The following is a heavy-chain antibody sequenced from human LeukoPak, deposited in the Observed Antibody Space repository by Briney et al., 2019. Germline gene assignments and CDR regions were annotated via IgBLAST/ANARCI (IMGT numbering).Heavy chain of an antibody. D-gene: IGHD2-2*02. CDR1: GYSFTSQD. CDR3: TLYNY. CDR2: INPGNGDT. Sequence: GASVKVSCKTSGYSFTSQDMHWVRQAPGQSLEWMGCINPGNGDTKYSQEFQGRVTITGDTSATTAYMELNSLRSDDMAVYYCTLYNYWGQGTLVTVSS. V-gene: IGHV1-3*03. J-gene: IGHJ4*02.